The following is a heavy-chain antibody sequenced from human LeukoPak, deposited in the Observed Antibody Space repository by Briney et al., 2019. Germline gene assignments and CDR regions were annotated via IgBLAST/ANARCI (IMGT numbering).Heavy chain of an antibody. CDR3: ARHDGYNYAHIAY. CDR2: IYYNGKA. D-gene: IGHD5-18*01. J-gene: IGHJ4*02. CDR1: GGSISSSSSY. V-gene: IGHV4-39*01. Sequence: PSETLSLTCTISGGSISSSSSYWGWIRQPPGKGLEWIGSIYYNGKAYYNPSLKSRVTISVDTSKNQFSLKLSSVTAADTAVFYCARHDGYNYAHIAYWGQGTLVTVPS.